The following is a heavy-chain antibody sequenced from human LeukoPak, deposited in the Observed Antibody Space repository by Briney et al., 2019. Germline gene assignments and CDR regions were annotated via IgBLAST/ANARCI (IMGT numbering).Heavy chain of an antibody. CDR1: GGTFSSYA. Sequence: SVKVSCKASGGTFSSYAISWVRQAPGQGLEWMGGIIPIFGTANYAQKFQGRVTITTDESTSTAYMELSSLRSEDTAVYYCARAPLGYCSSTSCPGDYWGQGTLVAVSS. D-gene: IGHD2-2*01. J-gene: IGHJ4*02. CDR3: ARAPLGYCSSTSCPGDY. V-gene: IGHV1-69*05. CDR2: IIPIFGTA.